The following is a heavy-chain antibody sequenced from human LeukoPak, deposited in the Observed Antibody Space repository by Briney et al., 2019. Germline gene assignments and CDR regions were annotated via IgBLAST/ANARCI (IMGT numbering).Heavy chain of an antibody. CDR2: ISGSGGST. Sequence: GSLRLPCSASGFTFSSYAMNWVRQAPGKGLEWVSAISGSGGSTYYADSVKGRFTISRDNSKNTLYLQMNSLRAEDTAVYYCAKDLGLGRYFDWLSGLVDYWGQGTLVTVSS. CDR3: AKDLGLGRYFDWLSGLVDY. CDR1: GFTFSSYA. J-gene: IGHJ4*02. D-gene: IGHD3-9*01. V-gene: IGHV3-23*01.